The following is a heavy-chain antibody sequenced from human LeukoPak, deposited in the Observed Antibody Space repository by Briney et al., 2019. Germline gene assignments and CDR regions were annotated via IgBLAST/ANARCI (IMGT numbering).Heavy chain of an antibody. CDR2: INHSGST. Sequence: ASETLSLTCAVYGGSFSGYYWSWIRQPPGKGLEWIGEINHSGSTNYNPSLKSRVTISVDTSKNQFSLKLSSVTAADTAVYYCARVPWFGLTKKYYFDYWGQGTLVTVSS. CDR1: GGSFSGYY. V-gene: IGHV4-34*01. CDR3: ARVPWFGLTKKYYFDY. J-gene: IGHJ4*02. D-gene: IGHD3-10*01.